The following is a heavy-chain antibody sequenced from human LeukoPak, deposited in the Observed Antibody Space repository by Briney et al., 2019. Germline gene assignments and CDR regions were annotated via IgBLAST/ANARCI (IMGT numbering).Heavy chain of an antibody. CDR2: ISGSGGST. CDR1: GFTFSSYA. CDR3: AKVGPSIAARPSYYYYYGMDV. J-gene: IGHJ6*02. Sequence: PGGSLRLSCAASGFTFSSYAMSWVRQAPGKGLEWVSAISGSGGSTYYADSVKGRFTIPRDNSKNTLYLQMNSLRAEDTAVYYCAKVGPSIAARPSYYYYYGMDVWGQGTTVTVSS. V-gene: IGHV3-23*01. D-gene: IGHD6-6*01.